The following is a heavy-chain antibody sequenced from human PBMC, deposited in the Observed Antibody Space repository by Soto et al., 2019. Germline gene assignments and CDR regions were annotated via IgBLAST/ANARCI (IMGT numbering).Heavy chain of an antibody. J-gene: IGHJ4*02. Sequence: SETLSLTCTVSGGSISSYYWSWIRQPPGKGLEWIGYIYYSGSTNYNPSLKSRVTISVDTSKNQFSLKLSSVTAADTAVYYCARNGPVVVPADFDYWGQGTLVTVSS. CDR3: ARNGPVVVPADFDY. D-gene: IGHD2-2*01. CDR1: GGSISSYY. CDR2: IYYSGST. V-gene: IGHV4-59*08.